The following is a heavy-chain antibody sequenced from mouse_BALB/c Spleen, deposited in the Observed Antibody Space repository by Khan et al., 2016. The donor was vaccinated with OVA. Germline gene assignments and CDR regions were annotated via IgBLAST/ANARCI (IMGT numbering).Heavy chain of an antibody. CDR2: INTHSGVP. V-gene: IGHV9-4*02. CDR3: ARGGAAFYRNDGGAVDS. Sequence: QIQLVQSGPELKKPGETVRISCKASGYTFTTAGMQWVQKMPGKGLKWIGWINTHSGVPKYAEDFKGRFVFSLETSASTAYLQITNLKNEDTATYCCARGGAAFYRNDGGAVDSWGQGTSVTVSS. CDR1: GYTFTTAG. D-gene: IGHD2-14*01. J-gene: IGHJ4*01.